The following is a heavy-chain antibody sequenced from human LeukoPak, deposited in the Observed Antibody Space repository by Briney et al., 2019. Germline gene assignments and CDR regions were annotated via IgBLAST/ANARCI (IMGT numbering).Heavy chain of an antibody. CDR1: GFTFSSYA. Sequence: PGGSLRLSCVVSGFTFSSYAMSWVRQAPGKGLECIGAIDHRGSANYNPSLESRVTISLDTSKNQFSLNLASVTAADTAVYYCTSLFSASGTFDSWGQGTLVAVSS. CDR3: TSLFSASGTFDS. D-gene: IGHD3-10*01. J-gene: IGHJ4*02. V-gene: IGHV4-34*08. CDR2: IDHRGSA.